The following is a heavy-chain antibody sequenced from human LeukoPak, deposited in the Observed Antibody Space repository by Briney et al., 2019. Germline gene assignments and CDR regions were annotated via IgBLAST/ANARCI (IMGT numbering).Heavy chain of an antibody. J-gene: IGHJ4*02. CDR3: ARDTGGYSSSWLAFGY. V-gene: IGHV3-66*01. D-gene: IGHD6-13*01. CDR1: GFTVSSNY. CDR2: IYSGGST. Sequence: PGGSLRLSCAAPGFTVSSNYMSWVRQAPGKGLEWVSVIYSGGSTYYADSVKGRFTISRDNSKNTLYLQMNSLRAEDTAVYYCARDTGGYSSSWLAFGYWGQGTLVTVSS.